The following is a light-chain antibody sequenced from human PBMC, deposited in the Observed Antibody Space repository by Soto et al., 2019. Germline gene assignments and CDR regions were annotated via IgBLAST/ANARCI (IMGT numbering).Light chain of an antibody. Sequence: EIVMTQSPATLSVSPGERATLSCRASQSVGGNLAWYQQRPGRAPRLLIYDASTRATDIPARFSGSGSGTEFTLTIGSLQSEDFALYYCQQYNNWPLYTFGQGTKLEIK. V-gene: IGKV3-15*01. J-gene: IGKJ2*01. CDR2: DAS. CDR3: QQYNNWPLYT. CDR1: QSVGGN.